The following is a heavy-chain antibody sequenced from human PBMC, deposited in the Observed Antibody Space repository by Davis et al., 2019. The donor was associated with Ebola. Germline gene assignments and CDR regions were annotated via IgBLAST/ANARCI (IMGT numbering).Heavy chain of an antibody. CDR1: GGSISSSNW. CDR3: ARLLYYYGMDV. V-gene: IGHV4-4*02. CDR2: IYYSGST. Sequence: SETLSLTCAVSGGSISSSNWWSWVRQPPGQGLEWLGYIYYSGSTNYNPSLKSRVTISVDTSKNQFSLKLSSVTAADTAVYYCARLLYYYGMDVWGQGTTVTVSS. J-gene: IGHJ6*02. D-gene: IGHD2-15*01.